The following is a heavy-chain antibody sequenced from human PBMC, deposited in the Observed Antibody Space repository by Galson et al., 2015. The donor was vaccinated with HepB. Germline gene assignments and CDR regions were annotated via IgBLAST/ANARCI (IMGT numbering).Heavy chain of an antibody. Sequence: SLRLSCAASGFTVSSNYMSWVRQAPGKGLEWVSVIYSGGSTYYADSVKGRFTISRDNSKNTLYLQMNSLRAEDTAVYYCARGGGLHDESYAFDIWGQGTMVTVSS. V-gene: IGHV3-53*01. CDR2: IYSGGST. CDR3: ARGGGLHDESYAFDI. D-gene: IGHD1-1*01. CDR1: GFTVSSNY. J-gene: IGHJ3*02.